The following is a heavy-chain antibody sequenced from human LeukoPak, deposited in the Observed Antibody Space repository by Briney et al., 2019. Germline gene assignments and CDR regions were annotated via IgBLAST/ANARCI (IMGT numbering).Heavy chain of an antibody. CDR3: ARTYCGGDCYYSYFDC. J-gene: IGHJ4*02. CDR2: IDPSDSYT. V-gene: IGHV5-10-1*04. Sequence: GESLKISCKGSGYSFTSYWISWVRQMPGKGLEWMGRIDPSDSYTNYSPSFQGQVTISADKSISTAYLQWSSLKASDTAMYYCARTYCGGDCYYSYFDCWGQGTLVTVSS. CDR1: GYSFTSYW. D-gene: IGHD2-21*02.